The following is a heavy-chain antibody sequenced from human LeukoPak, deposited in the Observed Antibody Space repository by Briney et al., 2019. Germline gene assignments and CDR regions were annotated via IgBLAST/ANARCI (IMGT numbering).Heavy chain of an antibody. J-gene: IGHJ4*02. Sequence: ASVKVSCKASGYTFTSYYMHWVRQAPGQGLEWMGIINPSGGSTSYAQKFQGRVTMTRNTSISTAYMELSSLRSEDTAVYYCARAFTPYYDSSGYYLAYWGQGTLVTVSS. CDR3: ARAFTPYYDSSGYYLAY. CDR1: GYTFTSYY. V-gene: IGHV1-46*01. CDR2: INPSGGST. D-gene: IGHD3-22*01.